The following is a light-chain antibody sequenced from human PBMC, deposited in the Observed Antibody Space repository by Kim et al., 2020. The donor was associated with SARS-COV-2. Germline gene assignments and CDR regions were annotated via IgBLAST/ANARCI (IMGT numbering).Light chain of an antibody. J-gene: IGLJ2*01. Sequence: SYELTQLPSVSVAPGKTARISCGGYNSGSKSVQWYQQKPGQAPVLVIYYDDDRPSGIPERVSGSNSGNTATLIISRAEAGDEADYFCQVWDDGSSHPSVVFGGGTKLTVL. CDR3: QVWDDGSSHPSVV. V-gene: IGLV3-21*04. CDR2: YDD. CDR1: NSGSKS.